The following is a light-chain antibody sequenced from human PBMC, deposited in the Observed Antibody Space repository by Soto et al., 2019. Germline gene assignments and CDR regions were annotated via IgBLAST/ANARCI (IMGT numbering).Light chain of an antibody. CDR1: QGISSY. CDR2: AAS. J-gene: IGKJ4*01. Sequence: IQLTQTPSSLSTSVRYRVTITCRASQGISSYLAWYQQKPGKAPKLLIYAASTLQSGVPSRFSGSGSGTDFTLTISSLQPEDFATYYCQQFKSYPLTFGGGTKVDIK. CDR3: QQFKSYPLT. V-gene: IGKV1-9*01.